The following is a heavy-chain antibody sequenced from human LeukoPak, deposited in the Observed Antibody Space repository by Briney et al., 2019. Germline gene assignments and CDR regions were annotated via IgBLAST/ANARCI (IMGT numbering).Heavy chain of an antibody. D-gene: IGHD5-18*01. J-gene: IGHJ4*02. CDR1: GYTFTSYG. Sequence: ASVKVSCKASGYTFTSYGISWVRQAPGQGLEWMGWISACNGNTNYAQKLQGRVTMTTDTSTSTAYMELRSLRSDDTAVYYCARDSHFAGYSYGYGDYWGQGTLVTVSS. CDR2: ISACNGNT. CDR3: ARDSHFAGYSYGYGDY. V-gene: IGHV1-18*01.